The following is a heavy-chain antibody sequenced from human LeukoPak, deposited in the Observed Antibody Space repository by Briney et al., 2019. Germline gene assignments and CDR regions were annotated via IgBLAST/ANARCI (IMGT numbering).Heavy chain of an antibody. Sequence: SETLSLTCTVSGASIATSRSYGAWIRQPPGKGLEWIASVSFAGDTYYNPSLKSRVTISVDTSRNTFSLRLSSVTAADTAVYYCARVRGRDGYSDFWGQGILVIVS. CDR3: ARVRGRDGYSDF. J-gene: IGHJ4*02. CDR1: GASIATSRSY. V-gene: IGHV4-39*07. D-gene: IGHD5-24*01. CDR2: VSFAGDT.